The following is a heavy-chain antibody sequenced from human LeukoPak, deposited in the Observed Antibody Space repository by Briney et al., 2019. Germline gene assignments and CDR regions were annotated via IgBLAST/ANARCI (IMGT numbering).Heavy chain of an antibody. CDR2: IGINGGST. CDR3: VKAYCTTTSCYPDY. D-gene: IGHD2-2*01. Sequence: GGSLRLSCLASGFTFSSYPMYWVRQAPGKGLEYVSFIGINGGSTLYADSVKGRFTISRDNSKNTLYLQMSSLRAEDTAVYYCVKAYCTTTSCYPDYWGQGTLVTVSS. V-gene: IGHV3-64D*06. CDR1: GFTFSSYP. J-gene: IGHJ4*02.